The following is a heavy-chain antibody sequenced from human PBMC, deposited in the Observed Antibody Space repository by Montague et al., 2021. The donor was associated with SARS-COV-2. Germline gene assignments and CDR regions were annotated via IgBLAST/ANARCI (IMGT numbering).Heavy chain of an antibody. CDR2: IKQDGSEK. CDR3: ARGYDRSGYQY. Sequence: SLRLSCAASGFTFSTFWMTWVRQVPGKGLEWVASIKQDGSEKYYVDSVKGRFTISRDNAKNSLYLQLESLRAEDTAVYYCARGYDRSGYQYWGQGTLVTVSS. V-gene: IGHV3-7*05. CDR1: GFTFSTFW. D-gene: IGHD3-22*01. J-gene: IGHJ4*02.